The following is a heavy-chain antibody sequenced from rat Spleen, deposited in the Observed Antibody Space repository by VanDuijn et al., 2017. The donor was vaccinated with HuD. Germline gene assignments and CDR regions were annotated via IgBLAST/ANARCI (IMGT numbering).Heavy chain of an antibody. Sequence: EVQLVESGGGLVQPGRSLKLSCVASGFTFSSYWMYWIRQSPGKGLEWVSSINIDGGSTFYADSVKGRLTISRDNAQNTLYLQMSKLGSEDTAMYYCASEDLGVQNWGQGVMVTVSP. V-gene: IGHV5-58*01. D-gene: IGHD4-3*01. J-gene: IGHJ2*01. CDR1: GFTFSSYW. CDR2: INIDGGST. CDR3: ASEDLGVQN.